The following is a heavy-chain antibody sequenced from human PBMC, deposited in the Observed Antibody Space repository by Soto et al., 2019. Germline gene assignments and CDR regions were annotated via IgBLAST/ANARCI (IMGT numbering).Heavy chain of an antibody. CDR1: GGSIRDYF. V-gene: IGHV4-59*01. J-gene: IGHJ6*02. D-gene: IGHD2-21*02. Sequence: PSETLSLTCSVSGGSIRDYFWTWVRQPPGKGLEWIGYISSSGTINYNSSLKSRVTISLDTSRNHFSLKLSSVTTADTAVYFCARDRKLLIPGNYYYYGMDVWGQGTTVTVSS. CDR3: ARDRKLLIPGNYYYYGMDV. CDR2: ISSSGTI.